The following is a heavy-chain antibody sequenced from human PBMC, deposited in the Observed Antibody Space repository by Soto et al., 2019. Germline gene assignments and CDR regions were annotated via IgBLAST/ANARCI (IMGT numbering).Heavy chain of an antibody. CDR1: GFRFSDYA. V-gene: IGHV3-23*01. D-gene: IGHD1-26*01. Sequence: GGSLRLSXAASGFRFSDYAMSWVRQAPGKGLECVSVISGSGDIIYYADSVKGRFTISRDNSKNTLYLRMNSLTVEDTAVYYCTKDLYVQPPSGWFDPWGQGTLVTVSS. CDR2: ISGSGDII. J-gene: IGHJ5*02. CDR3: TKDLYVQPPSGWFDP.